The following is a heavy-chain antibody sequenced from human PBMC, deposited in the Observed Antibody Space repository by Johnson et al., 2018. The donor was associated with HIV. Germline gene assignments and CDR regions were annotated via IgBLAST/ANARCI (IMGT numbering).Heavy chain of an antibody. CDR1: GFTFSDHY. Sequence: QEQLEESGGGLVQPGGSLRLSCAASGFTFSDHYMDWVRQAPGKGLEWVAVISYDGSNKYYADSVKGRFTISRDNSKNSLYLQMNSLRAEDTAVYYCAREFGQASSYAFDIWGQGTMVTVSS. J-gene: IGHJ3*02. CDR2: ISYDGSNK. CDR3: AREFGQASSYAFDI. D-gene: IGHD3/OR15-3a*01. V-gene: IGHV3-30*03.